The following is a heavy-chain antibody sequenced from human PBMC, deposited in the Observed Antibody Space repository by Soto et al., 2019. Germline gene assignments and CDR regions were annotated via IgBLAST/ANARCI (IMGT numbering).Heavy chain of an antibody. Sequence: AGGSLRLCCAASRFTFSSYAMSWVRQAPGKGLEWVSAISGSGGSTYYAGSVKGRFTISRDNSKNTLYLQMNSLRAEDTAVYYCASPLGVVDTAMLSPSGYSGQGLLVSGS. D-gene: IGHD5-18*01. V-gene: IGHV3-23*01. CDR2: ISGSGGST. CDR3: ASPLGVVDTAMLSPSGY. J-gene: IGHJ4*02. CDR1: RFTFSSYA.